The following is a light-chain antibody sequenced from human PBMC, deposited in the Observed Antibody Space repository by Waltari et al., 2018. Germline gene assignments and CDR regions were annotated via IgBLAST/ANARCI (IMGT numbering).Light chain of an antibody. CDR3: VLYMGSGISV. CDR1: SGSVSTSYY. CDR2: RTN. Sequence: QTVVTQEPSFSVSPGGTVTLTCGLSSGSVSTSYYPSWYQQTPGQAPPTLIYRTNTRASGVPDRFSGSILGNKAALTSTGAQADDESDYYCVLYMGSGISVFGGGTKLTVL. J-gene: IGLJ3*02. V-gene: IGLV8-61*01.